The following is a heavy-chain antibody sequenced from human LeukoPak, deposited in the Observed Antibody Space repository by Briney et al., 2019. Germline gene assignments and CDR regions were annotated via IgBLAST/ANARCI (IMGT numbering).Heavy chain of an antibody. J-gene: IGHJ4*02. CDR1: GFSFSTYA. D-gene: IGHD6-19*01. CDR2: IRATDGTT. Sequence: QTGGSLRLSCAASGFSFSTYAMNWVRQSPGQGLEWVSAIRATDGTTYYADSVRGRFTVSRDNSKNTLFLQMNSLRDEDTAIYYCARGWIDDSGIDSWGQGTLVAVSS. CDR3: ARGWIDDSGIDS. V-gene: IGHV3-23*01.